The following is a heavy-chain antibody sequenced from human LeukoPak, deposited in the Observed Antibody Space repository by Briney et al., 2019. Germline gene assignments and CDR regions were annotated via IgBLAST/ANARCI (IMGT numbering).Heavy chain of an antibody. CDR2: SSWNSGSI. Sequence: PGGSLRLSCAASGFTFDDDAMHWVRQAPGKGLEWVSGSSWNSGSIGYADSVKGRFTVSRDNSKNTLYLQMNSLRAEDTAVYYCAKSARGEFGGLIAPFDYWGQGTLVTVSS. D-gene: IGHD3-16*02. CDR3: AKSARGEFGGLIAPFDY. CDR1: GFTFDDDA. V-gene: IGHV3-9*01. J-gene: IGHJ4*02.